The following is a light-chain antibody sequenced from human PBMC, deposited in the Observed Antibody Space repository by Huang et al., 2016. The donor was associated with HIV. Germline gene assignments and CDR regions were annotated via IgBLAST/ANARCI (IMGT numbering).Light chain of an antibody. J-gene: IGKJ4*01. CDR3: QQRSSWPLT. CDR1: QNINTY. V-gene: IGKV3-11*01. Sequence: EIVLTQSPVTLSMSPGQRATLSCRASQNINTYLAWYQQKPGQAPRRLIYDASNRATGIPARFSGSGSRMDFTLTISSLEPDDFVVYFCQQRSSWPLTFGGGTTIEIK. CDR2: DAS.